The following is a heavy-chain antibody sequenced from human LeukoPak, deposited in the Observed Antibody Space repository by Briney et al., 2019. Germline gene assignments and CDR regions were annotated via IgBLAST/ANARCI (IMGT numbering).Heavy chain of an antibody. V-gene: IGHV3-30-3*02. D-gene: IGHD3-22*01. CDR2: ISYDGNNK. J-gene: IGHJ4*02. CDR1: GFTFGSYA. Sequence: HPGGSLRLSCAASGFTFGSYAMHWVRQAPGKGLEWVAVISYDGNNKYYADSMKGRFTISRDNSKNTLYLQMNSLRAEDTAVYYCAKKGYYDGSGYYMYYFDHWGQGTLVTVSS. CDR3: AKKGYYDGSGYYMYYFDH.